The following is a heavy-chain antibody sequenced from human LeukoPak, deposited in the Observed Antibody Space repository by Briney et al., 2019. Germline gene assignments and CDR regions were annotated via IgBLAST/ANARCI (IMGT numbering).Heavy chain of an antibody. CDR3: ARDRNYYDSSGGDDAFDI. CDR2: IYSGGHT. CDR1: GFPVSRNY. J-gene: IGHJ3*02. D-gene: IGHD3-22*01. V-gene: IGHV3-53*01. Sequence: GSLRLSSAASGFPVSRNYMSWVRQAPGKGLEWVSVIYSGGHTYYADSVKGRFTISRDNSKNTLYLQMNSLRAEDTAVYYCARDRNYYDSSGGDDAFDIWGQGTMVTVSS.